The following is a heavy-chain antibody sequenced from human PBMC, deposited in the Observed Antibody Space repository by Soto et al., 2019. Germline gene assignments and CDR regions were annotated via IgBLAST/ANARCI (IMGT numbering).Heavy chain of an antibody. J-gene: IGHJ4*02. V-gene: IGHV5-10-1*01. CDR1: HRITSYW. Sequence: HRITSYWITWVRQMPGKGLEWMGRIDPSDSYTNYSPSFQGHVTISVDKSISTAYLQWSSLKASDTAMYYCARRPTYYYDNTLDYWGQGTQVTV. CDR3: ARRPTYYYDNTLDY. CDR2: IDPSDSYT. D-gene: IGHD3-22*01.